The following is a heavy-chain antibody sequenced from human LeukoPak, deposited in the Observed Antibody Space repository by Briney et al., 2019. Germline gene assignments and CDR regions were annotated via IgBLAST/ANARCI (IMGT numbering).Heavy chain of an antibody. CDR1: GGSISSGGYS. CDR2: IYHSGST. CDR3: ARGGNYGDPLEY. D-gene: IGHD4-17*01. V-gene: IGHV4-30-2*01. Sequence: PSETLSLTCAVSGGSISSGGYSWSWIRQPPGKGLEWIGYIYHSGSTYYNPSLKSRVTISVDRSKNQFSLKLSSVTAADTAVYYCARGGNYGDPLEYWGQGPLVTVSS. J-gene: IGHJ4*02.